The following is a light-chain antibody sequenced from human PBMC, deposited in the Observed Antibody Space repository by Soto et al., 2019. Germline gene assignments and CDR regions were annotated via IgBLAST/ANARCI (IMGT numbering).Light chain of an antibody. CDR1: QSVSSN. CDR2: GAS. Sequence: EIVMTQSPATLSLSPGERATLSCRASQSVSSNLAWYQQKPGQAPRLLIYGASTRATGIPARFSGSGSGTEFTLTISSLQSEDFAVYYCQQYNNWPLGRFTFGPGTKVDIK. J-gene: IGKJ3*01. V-gene: IGKV3-15*01. CDR3: QQYNNWPLGRFT.